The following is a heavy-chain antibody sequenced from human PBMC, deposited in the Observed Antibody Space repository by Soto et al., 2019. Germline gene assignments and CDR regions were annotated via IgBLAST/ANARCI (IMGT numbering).Heavy chain of an antibody. Sequence: GGSLRLSCAASGFTFTRYSMNWVRQAPGKGLEWVSSISSTTNYIYYGDSMKGRFTISKDNAKNSLYLEMNSLRAEDTAVYYCARESEDLTSNFDYWGQGTLVTVSS. J-gene: IGHJ4*02. V-gene: IGHV3-21*06. CDR3: ARESEDLTSNFDY. CDR1: GFTFTRYS. CDR2: ISSTTNYI.